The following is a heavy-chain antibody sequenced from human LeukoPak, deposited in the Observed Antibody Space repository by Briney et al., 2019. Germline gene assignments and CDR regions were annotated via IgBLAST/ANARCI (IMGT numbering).Heavy chain of an antibody. D-gene: IGHD3-10*01. J-gene: IGHJ3*02. Sequence: GGSLRLSCVASGFTFSSFAMSWVRQAPGKGLEWVSYISSSSSTIYYADSVKGRFTISRDNAKNSLYLQMNSLRDEDTAVYYCARKVIAAFDIWGQGTMVTVSS. V-gene: IGHV3-48*02. CDR3: ARKVIAAFDI. CDR1: GFTFSSFA. CDR2: ISSSSSTI.